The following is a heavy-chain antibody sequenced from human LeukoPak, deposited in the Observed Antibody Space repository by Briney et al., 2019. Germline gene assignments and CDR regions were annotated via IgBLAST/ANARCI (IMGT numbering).Heavy chain of an antibody. CDR2: ICGSGGST. CDR3: AKDPSYYYDSSASPFDY. J-gene: IGHJ4*02. Sequence: GGSLRLSCAASGFTFSSYAMSWVRQAPGKGLEWVSAICGSGGSTYYADSVMGRFTISRDNSKNTLYLQMNSLRAEDTAVYYCAKDPSYYYDSSASPFDYWGQGTLVTVSS. V-gene: IGHV3-23*01. CDR1: GFTFSSYA. D-gene: IGHD3-22*01.